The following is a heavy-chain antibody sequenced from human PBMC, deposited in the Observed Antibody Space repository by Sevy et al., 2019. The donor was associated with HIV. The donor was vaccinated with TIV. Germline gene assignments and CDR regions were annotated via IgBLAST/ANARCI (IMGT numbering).Heavy chain of an antibody. CDR3: AKVLNPALESMMEVTVRSLKGFDV. CDR2: ISGFGNT. J-gene: IGHJ3*01. V-gene: IGHV3-23*01. Sequence: GGSQRLSCAASGFTFNTHVMNWVRQAPGKGLEWVSSISGFGNTYYADSVRGRFTISRDNAKNTLYLQMNSLRADDTAVYYCAKVLNPALESMMEVTVRSLKGFDVWGQGTMVTVSS. D-gene: IGHD3-22*01. CDR1: GFTFNTHV.